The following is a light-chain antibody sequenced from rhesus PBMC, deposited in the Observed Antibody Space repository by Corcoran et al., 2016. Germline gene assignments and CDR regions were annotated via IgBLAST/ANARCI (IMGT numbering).Light chain of an antibody. CDR2: KAS. J-gene: IGKJ3*01. CDR3: QHGYGTPT. Sequence: DIQMTQSPSSLSASVGDRVTITCRASENVNNHLNWYQQKPGKAPKLLIYKASTLQSGVPSRLCGSGSGTDYTFTINSLQPEDVATYYCQHGYGTPTFGPGTKLDIK. CDR1: ENVNNH. V-gene: IGKV1-74*01.